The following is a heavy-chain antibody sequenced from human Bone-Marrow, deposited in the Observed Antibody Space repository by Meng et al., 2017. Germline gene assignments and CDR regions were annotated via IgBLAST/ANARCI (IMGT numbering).Heavy chain of an antibody. CDR3: ARERYLVRAAFDI. CDR1: GFTFSSYA. V-gene: IGHV3-74*01. CDR2: INSDGSST. Sequence: GESLKISCAASGFTFSSYAMHWVRQAPGKGLEWVSRINSDGSSTSYADSVKGRFTISRDNAKNTLYLQMNSLRAEDTAVYYCARERYLVRAAFDIWGQGTMVTVSS. D-gene: IGHD1-26*01. J-gene: IGHJ3*02.